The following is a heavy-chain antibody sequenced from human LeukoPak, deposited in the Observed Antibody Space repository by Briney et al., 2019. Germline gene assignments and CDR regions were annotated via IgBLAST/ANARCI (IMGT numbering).Heavy chain of an antibody. CDR1: GGSFSGYY. Sequence: KSSETLSLTCAVYGGSFSGYYWSWIRQPPGKGLEWIGEINHSGSTNYNPSLKSRVTISVDTSKNQFSLKLSSVTAADTAVYYCARKEGGVWLDPWGQGTLVTVSS. CDR2: INHSGST. CDR3: ARKEGGVWLDP. D-gene: IGHD2-15*01. J-gene: IGHJ5*02. V-gene: IGHV4-34*01.